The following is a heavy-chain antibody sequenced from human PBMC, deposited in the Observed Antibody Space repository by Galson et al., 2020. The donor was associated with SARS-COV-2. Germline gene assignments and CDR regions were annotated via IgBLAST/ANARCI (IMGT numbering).Heavy chain of an antibody. CDR3: ARDQWFGDGLQPFFHDMDV. D-gene: IGHD3-10*01. CDR2: IYRDGNT. J-gene: IGHJ6*03. Sequence: SETLSLTCTVSGASLSSESYYWSWIRQPAGKGLEWIGHIYRDGNTKYNPSLMSRAAISLDTSKNQFSLKLTSVTAADTAVYFCARDQWFGDGLQPFFHDMDVWGSGTTVTVSS. CDR1: GASLSSESYY. V-gene: IGHV4-61*09.